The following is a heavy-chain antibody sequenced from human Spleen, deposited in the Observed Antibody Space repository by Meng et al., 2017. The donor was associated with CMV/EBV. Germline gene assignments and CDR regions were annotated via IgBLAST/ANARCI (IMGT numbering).Heavy chain of an antibody. V-gene: IGHV3-43*01. CDR3: AKNGDNRVYNWFDP. D-gene: IGHD3-10*01. CDR1: GFTFDDYT. CDR2: ISWDGGST. Sequence: GESLKISCAASGFTFDDYTMHWVRQAPGKGLERVSLISWDGGSTYYADSVKGRFTISRDNSKNSLYLQMNSLRTEDTALYYCAKNGDNRVYNWFDPWGQGTLVTVSS. J-gene: IGHJ5*02.